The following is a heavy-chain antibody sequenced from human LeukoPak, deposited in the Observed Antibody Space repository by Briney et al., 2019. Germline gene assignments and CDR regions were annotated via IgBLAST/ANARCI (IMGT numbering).Heavy chain of an antibody. J-gene: IGHJ3*02. CDR2: ISGSGGST. CDR3: ARATPVYYYDSSEGFAFDI. D-gene: IGHD3-22*01. CDR1: GFTFSSYA. V-gene: IGHV3-23*01. Sequence: GGSLRLSCAASGFTFSSYAMSWVRQAPGKGLEWVSAISGSGGSTYYADSVKGRFTISRDNSKNTLYLQMNSLRAEDTAVYYCARATPVYYYDSSEGFAFDIWGQGTMVTVSS.